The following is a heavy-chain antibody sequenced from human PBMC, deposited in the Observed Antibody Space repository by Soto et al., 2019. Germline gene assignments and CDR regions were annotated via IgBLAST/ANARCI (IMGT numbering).Heavy chain of an antibody. J-gene: IGHJ4*02. V-gene: IGHV4-31*03. CDR1: GGSISSGGYY. Sequence: PSETLSLTCTVSGGSISSGGYYWSWIRQHPGKGLEWIGYIYYSGSTYYNPSLKSRVTISVDTSKNQFSLKLSSVTAADTAVYYCARAIGPDYDFWSGYLTYFDYWGQGTLVTVSS. CDR2: IYYSGST. D-gene: IGHD3-3*01. CDR3: ARAIGPDYDFWSGYLTYFDY.